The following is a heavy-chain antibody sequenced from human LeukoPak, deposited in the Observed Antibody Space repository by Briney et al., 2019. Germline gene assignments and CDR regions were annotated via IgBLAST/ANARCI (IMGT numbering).Heavy chain of an antibody. CDR2: IDPNNGAT. CDR1: GYTFTDYY. D-gene: IGHD3-10*01. Sequence: GASVKVSCKASGYTFTDYYMHWVRQAPGQGLEWMGRIDPNNGATNYAQKFQGRVTVTRDTSITTAYMELSNLRSDDTAVYYCARGAPGGLDYWGQGTLVTVSS. J-gene: IGHJ4*02. CDR3: ARGAPGGLDY. V-gene: IGHV1-2*06.